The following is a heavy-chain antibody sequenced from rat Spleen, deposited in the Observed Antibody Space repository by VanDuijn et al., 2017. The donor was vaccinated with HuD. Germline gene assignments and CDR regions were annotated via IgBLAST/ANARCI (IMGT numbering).Heavy chain of an antibody. CDR3: ARESGVMDA. J-gene: IGHJ4*01. CDR1: GFTFTTSG. Sequence: EVQLVESGGGLIQPGRSMRLSCSASGFTFTTSGMAWVRQAPTKGLEWVASISTRGGSTYYRDSVKGRFTISIDNAKSTLYLQMDSLRSEDTATYYCARESGVMDAWGQGASVTVSS. V-gene: IGHV5-25*01. CDR2: ISTRGGST.